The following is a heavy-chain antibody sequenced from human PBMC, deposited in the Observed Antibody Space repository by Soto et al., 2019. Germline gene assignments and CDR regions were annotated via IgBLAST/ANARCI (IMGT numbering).Heavy chain of an antibody. CDR1: GFTFSSFE. V-gene: IGHV3-48*03. J-gene: IGHJ4*02. CDR3: ARGPGYSTGWYSDY. D-gene: IGHD6-19*01. CDR2: ISSSADTI. Sequence: GGSLRLSCAASGFTFSSFEMNWVRQAPGKGLEWLSYISSSADTIYYVDSVRGRFTTSRDNAKNSLSLQMNSLRGEDTAIYYCARGPGYSTGWYSDYWGQGTLVTVSS.